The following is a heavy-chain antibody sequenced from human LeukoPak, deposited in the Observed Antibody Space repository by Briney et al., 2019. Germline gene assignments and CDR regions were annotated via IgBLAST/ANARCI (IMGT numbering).Heavy chain of an antibody. J-gene: IGHJ4*02. V-gene: IGHV3-30*04. D-gene: IGHD1-26*01. CDR3: ARDTGSYYLDY. Sequence: GGSLRLSCAASGFTFSSCAMHWVRQAPGKGLEWVAVISYDGSNKYYADSVKGRFTISRDNSKNTLYLQMNSLRAEDTAVYYCARDTGSYYLDYWGKGTLVTVSS. CDR1: GFTFSSCA. CDR2: ISYDGSNK.